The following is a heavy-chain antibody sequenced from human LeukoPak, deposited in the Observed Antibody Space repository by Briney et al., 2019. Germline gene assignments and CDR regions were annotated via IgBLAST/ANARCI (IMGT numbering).Heavy chain of an antibody. J-gene: IGHJ4*02. CDR1: GYTLTDSY. D-gene: IGHD1/OR15-1a*01. CDR3: AREEQYRNYFDH. Sequence: ASVKVSCKASGYTLTDSYMHWVRQAPGQGPEWLAWINPNSGDTNYAQKFQGRVTVTSDTSISTAYMELSGLTSDDTAVYFCAREEQYRNYFDHWGQGTLVTVSS. V-gene: IGHV1-2*02. CDR2: INPNSGDT.